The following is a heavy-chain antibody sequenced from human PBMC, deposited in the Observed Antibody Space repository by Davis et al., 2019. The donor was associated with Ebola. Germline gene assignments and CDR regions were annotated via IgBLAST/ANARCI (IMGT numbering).Heavy chain of an antibody. CDR3: ARETSTGWLAQGY. V-gene: IGHV4-34*01. CDR2: INHSGST. J-gene: IGHJ4*02. Sequence: MPSETLSLTCAVYGGSFSGYYWSWIRQPPGKGLEWIGEINHSGSTNYNPSLKSRVTISVDTSKNQFSLKLSSVTAADTAVYYCARETSTGWLAQGYWGQGTLVTVSS. D-gene: IGHD3-22*01. CDR1: GGSFSGYY.